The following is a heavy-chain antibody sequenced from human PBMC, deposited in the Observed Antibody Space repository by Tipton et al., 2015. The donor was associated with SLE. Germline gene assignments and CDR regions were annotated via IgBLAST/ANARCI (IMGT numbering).Heavy chain of an antibody. V-gene: IGHV4-39*07. CDR2: ISYSGAT. Sequence: TLSLTCTVSGDTIDGXTYFWDXXRQPPGKGMMLIGSISYSGATSYNPSLKSRATISVDTSKNQFSLSLISVTAADTAVYYCARLTPWGYDYWGPGMLVTVSS. CDR1: GDTIDGXTYF. D-gene: IGHD7-27*01. J-gene: IGHJ4*02. CDR3: ARLTPWGYDY.